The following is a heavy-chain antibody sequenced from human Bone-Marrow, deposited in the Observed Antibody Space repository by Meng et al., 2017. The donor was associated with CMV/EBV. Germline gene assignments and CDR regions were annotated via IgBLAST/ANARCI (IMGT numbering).Heavy chain of an antibody. CDR3: ARVSHSSSGWRGPFDY. Sequence: ASVKVSCKASGYTFTGYYMHWVRQAPGQGLEWMGWINPNSGGTNYAQKFQGRGTMTRDTSISTAYMELSRLRSDDTAVYYCARVSHSSSGWRGPFDYWGQGPLVTVSS. D-gene: IGHD6-19*01. CDR1: GYTFTGYY. V-gene: IGHV1-2*02. J-gene: IGHJ4*02. CDR2: INPNSGGT.